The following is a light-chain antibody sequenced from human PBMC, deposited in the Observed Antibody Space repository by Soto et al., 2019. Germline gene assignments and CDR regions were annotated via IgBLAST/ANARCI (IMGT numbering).Light chain of an antibody. J-gene: IGLJ1*01. CDR2: EVT. CDR3: CSYADNTDYV. CDR1: SSDVGAYNY. Sequence: QSVLTQPPSASGSLGQSVTISCTGTSSDVGAYNYVSWYQQHPGKAPKLMIYEVTRRPSGVPDRFSGYKSGNTASLNVSGLQAEDEADYYCCSYADNTDYVFGTGTKVTVL. V-gene: IGLV2-8*01.